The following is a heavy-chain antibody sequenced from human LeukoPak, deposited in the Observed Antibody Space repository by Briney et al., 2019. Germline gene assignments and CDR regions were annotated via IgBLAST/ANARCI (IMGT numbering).Heavy chain of an antibody. V-gene: IGHV4-34*01. CDR2: INHSGST. D-gene: IGHD3-10*01. CDR3: ARSTGLLWFGEWYYFDY. J-gene: IGHJ4*02. CDR1: GGSLSGYY. Sequence: SETLSLTCAVSGGSLSGYYWSWIRQPPGKGLEWIGEINHSGSTNYNPSLKSRVTISVDTSKNQFSLKLSSVTAADTAVYYCARSTGLLWFGEWYYFDYWGQGTLVTVSS.